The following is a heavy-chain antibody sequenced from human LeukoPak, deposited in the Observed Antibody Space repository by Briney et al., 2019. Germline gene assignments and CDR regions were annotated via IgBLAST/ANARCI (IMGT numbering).Heavy chain of an antibody. Sequence: GGSLRLSCAASGFTFSSYWMSWVRQAPGKGLEWVANIKQDGSDKYYVDSVKGRFTISRDNVKNSLYLQMNSLRVEDTAVYHCAREMVAVAGAIDCWGQGTLVTVSS. CDR3: AREMVAVAGAIDC. J-gene: IGHJ4*02. CDR2: IKQDGSDK. D-gene: IGHD6-19*01. CDR1: GFTFSSYW. V-gene: IGHV3-7*01.